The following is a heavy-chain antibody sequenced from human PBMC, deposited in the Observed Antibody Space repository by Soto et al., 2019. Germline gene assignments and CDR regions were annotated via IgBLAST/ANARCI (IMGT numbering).Heavy chain of an antibody. V-gene: IGHV4-31*03. CDR2: IYYSGST. CDR3: ARYTVVRRGSLYYFDY. J-gene: IGHJ4*02. CDR1: GGSISSGGYY. Sequence: QVQLQESGPGLVKPSQTLSLTCTVSGGSISSGGYYWSWIRQHPGKGLEWIGYIYYSGSTYYNPSLKSRVTIAVDTSKNQFSLKLSSVTAADTAVYYCARYTVVRRGSLYYFDYWGQGTLVTVSS. D-gene: IGHD3-16*01.